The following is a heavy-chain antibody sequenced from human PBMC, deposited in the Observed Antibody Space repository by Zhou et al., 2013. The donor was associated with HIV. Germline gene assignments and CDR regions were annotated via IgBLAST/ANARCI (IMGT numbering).Heavy chain of an antibody. CDR2: IIARFNRP. D-gene: IGHD6-19*01. Sequence: QVQLVQSGAEVKKPGSSVKVSCKASGGTFTSYAISWVRQAPGQGLEWMGGIIARFNRPHYAQKFQGRVTISTDESTSTVHMEMTSLRSDDTAVYYCTRTAHTSAYHYWGQGALVTVS. CDR3: TRTAHTSAYHY. V-gene: IGHV1-69*05. J-gene: IGHJ4*02. CDR1: GGTFTSYA.